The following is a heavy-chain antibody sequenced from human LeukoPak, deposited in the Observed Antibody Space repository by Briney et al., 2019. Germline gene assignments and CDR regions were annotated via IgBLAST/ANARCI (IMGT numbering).Heavy chain of an antibody. CDR1: GFTFSSYA. CDR2: ISGSGGST. J-gene: IGHJ5*02. V-gene: IGHV3-23*01. CDR3: AKGSPLYSGSLDWFDP. Sequence: GGSLRLSCAASGFTFSSYAMSWVRQAPGKGLEWVSAISGSGGSTYYADSVKGRFTISRDNSKNTLYLQMNSLRAEDTAVYYCAKGSPLYSGSLDWFDPWGQGTLVTVSS. D-gene: IGHD1-26*01.